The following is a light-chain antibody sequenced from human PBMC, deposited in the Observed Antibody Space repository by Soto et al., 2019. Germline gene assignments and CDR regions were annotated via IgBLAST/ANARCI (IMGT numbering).Light chain of an antibody. Sequence: EIVMTQSPATLSVSPGESATLSCRASQRVSNNLAWYQHKPGQAPRLLIYGASTRATGFPARFSGSGSGTEFTLTISSLQSEDFAVYYCQQYNNWPPTWTFGQGTKVEIK. J-gene: IGKJ1*01. CDR2: GAS. CDR1: QRVSNN. CDR3: QQYNNWPPTWT. V-gene: IGKV3-15*01.